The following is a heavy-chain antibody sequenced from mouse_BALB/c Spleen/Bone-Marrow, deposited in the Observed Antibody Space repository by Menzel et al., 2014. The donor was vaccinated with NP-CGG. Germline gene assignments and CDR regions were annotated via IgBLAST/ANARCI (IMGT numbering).Heavy chain of an antibody. D-gene: IGHD2-13*01. V-gene: IGHV5-6-3*01. Sequence: AQLKESGGGLVQPGGSLTLSCKASGFDFNTYYINWVRQSPEKGLEWIGTIYPSKGRIFYARWVSGRFTVSSDSAQNTVDLQMNSLTAADRGTYFCVGEFAGDSYIPSYYFDFWAKAPWSPSPQ. CDR2: IYPSKGRI. J-gene: IGHJ2*01. CDR3: VGEFAGDSYIPSYYFDF. CDR1: GFDFNTYY.